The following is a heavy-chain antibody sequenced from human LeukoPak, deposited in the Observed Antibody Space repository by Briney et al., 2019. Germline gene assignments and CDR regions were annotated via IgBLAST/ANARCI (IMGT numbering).Heavy chain of an antibody. CDR1: GYSISSGYY. J-gene: IGHJ4*02. V-gene: IGHV4-38-2*02. CDR3: ARVDGIAVAGRFYFDY. CDR2: IYHSGST. Sequence: SETLSLTCTVSGYSISSGYYWGWIRQPPGKGLEWIGSIYHSGSTYYNPSLKSRVTISVDTSKNQFSLKLSSVTAADTAVYYCARVDGIAVAGRFYFDYWGQGTLVTVSS. D-gene: IGHD6-19*01.